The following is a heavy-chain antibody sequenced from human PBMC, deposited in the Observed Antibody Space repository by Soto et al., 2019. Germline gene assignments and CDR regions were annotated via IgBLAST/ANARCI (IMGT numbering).Heavy chain of an antibody. V-gene: IGHV1-8*01. CDR2: MNPNSGNT. CDR1: GYTFTIYD. D-gene: IGHD3-10*01. CDR3: ARGPYGSGSFYYYYYYMDV. Sequence: ASVKVSCKASGYTFTIYDINWVLQATGQGLEWMGWMNPNSGNTGYAQKFQGRVTMTRNTSISTAYMELSSLRSEDTAVYYCARGPYGSGSFYYYYYYMDVWGKGTTVTVSS. J-gene: IGHJ6*03.